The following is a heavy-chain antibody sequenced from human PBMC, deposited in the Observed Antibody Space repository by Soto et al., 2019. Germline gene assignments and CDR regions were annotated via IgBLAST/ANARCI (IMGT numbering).Heavy chain of an antibody. J-gene: IGHJ4*02. V-gene: IGHV3-7*01. CDR3: ARPYDYGDYRPNDF. Sequence: DVQLVEAGGSLVQPGGSLRLSCAASGFTFSDYWMTWVRQAPGKGLEWVASIQQDGSEKYYVDSVKGRFTISRDNTKNSLYLQMNSLRAEDTAVYYCARPYDYGDYRPNDFWGQGTLVTVSS. CDR1: GFTFSDYW. CDR2: IQQDGSEK. D-gene: IGHD4-17*01.